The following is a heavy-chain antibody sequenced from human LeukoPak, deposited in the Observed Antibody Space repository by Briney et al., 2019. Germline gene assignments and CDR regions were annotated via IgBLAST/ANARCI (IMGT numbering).Heavy chain of an antibody. J-gene: IGHJ4*02. V-gene: IGHV4-30-4*01. CDR3: ARDDRFSRYFDY. CDR1: GYSISSGYY. Sequence: SETLSLTCTVSGYSISSGYYWSWIRQPPGKGLEWIGYIYYSGNTYYNPSLKSRITISVDTSKNQFSLKLSSVTAADTAVYYCARDDRFSRYFDYWGQGTLVTVSS. D-gene: IGHD3-3*01. CDR2: IYYSGNT.